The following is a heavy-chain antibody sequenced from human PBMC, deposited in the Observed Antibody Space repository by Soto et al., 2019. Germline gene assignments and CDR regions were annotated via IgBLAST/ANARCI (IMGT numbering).Heavy chain of an antibody. CDR2: ITDTGIYT. Sequence: EVQLLESGGDLAQPGGTLTLSCAASGFTFSSYPMTWVRQPPGKGLEWVSSITDTGIYTYYADSVKGRFTVSRDNSKSTLYLNMNSLRAEDTALYYCENLSPTDGSVSWGQGTLVTVSS. D-gene: IGHD2-8*01. V-gene: IGHV3-23*01. J-gene: IGHJ5*02. CDR1: GFTFSSYP. CDR3: ENLSPTDGSVS.